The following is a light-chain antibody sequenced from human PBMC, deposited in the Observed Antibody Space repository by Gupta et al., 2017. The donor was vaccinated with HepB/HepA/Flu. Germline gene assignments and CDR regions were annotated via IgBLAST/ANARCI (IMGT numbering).Light chain of an antibody. CDR3: ASWDDSLNGVI. CDR1: SSNIGSNR. J-gene: IGLJ2*01. V-gene: IGLV1-44*01. CDR2: SND. Sequence: QSVLSQPPSASGTPGQRVTISCFGSSSNIGSNRVNWYQQLPGTAPKLLMYSNDQRPSGVPDRFSGSRSGTSASLAISGLQSEDEADYYCASWDDSLNGVIFGGGTNLTVL.